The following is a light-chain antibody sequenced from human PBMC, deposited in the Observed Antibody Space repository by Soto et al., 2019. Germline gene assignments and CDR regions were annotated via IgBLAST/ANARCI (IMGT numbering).Light chain of an antibody. V-gene: IGKV3-15*01. Sequence: EIVLTQSPGTLSLSPGERATLSCRASQSVSNNYLAWYQQKPGQAPRLLIYGASNRATGIPARFSGSGSGTVFTLTISSLQSEDFAVYYCQQYNNWPLTFGAGTKVDIK. J-gene: IGKJ4*01. CDR1: QSVSNN. CDR3: QQYNNWPLT. CDR2: GAS.